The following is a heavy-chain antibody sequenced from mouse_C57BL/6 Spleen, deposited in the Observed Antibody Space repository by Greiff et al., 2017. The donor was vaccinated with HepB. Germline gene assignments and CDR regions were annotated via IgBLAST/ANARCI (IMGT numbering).Heavy chain of an antibody. CDR2: INPNNGGT. V-gene: IGHV1-18*01. J-gene: IGHJ1*03. CDR1: GYTFTDYN. D-gene: IGHD2-5*01. Sequence: VHVKQSGPELVKPGASVKIPCKASGYTFTDYNMDWVKQSHGKSLEWIGDINPNNGGTIYNQKFKGKATLTVDKSSSTAYMELRSLTSEDTAVYYCAREGSNYEYFDVWGTGTTVTVSS. CDR3: AREGSNYEYFDV.